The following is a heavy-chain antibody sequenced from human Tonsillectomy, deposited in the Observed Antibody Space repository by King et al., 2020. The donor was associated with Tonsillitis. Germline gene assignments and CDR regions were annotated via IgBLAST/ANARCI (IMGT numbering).Heavy chain of an antibody. CDR3: ARRGSGYDYDY. CDR1: GGSISINNYY. CDR2: IYYSGST. D-gene: IGHD5-12*01. Sequence: QLQESGPGLVKPSETLSLTCTVSGGSISINNYYWGWLRQPPGKGLEWIGTIYYSGSTYYNPSLKSRVSISVYTSKNQISLKLSSVTAAETAVYYCARRGSGYDYDYWGQGTLVTVSS. J-gene: IGHJ4*02. V-gene: IGHV4-39*01.